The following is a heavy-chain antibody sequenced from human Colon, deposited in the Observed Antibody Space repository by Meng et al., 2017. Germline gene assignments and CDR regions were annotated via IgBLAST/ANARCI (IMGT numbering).Heavy chain of an antibody. Sequence: QVQLVQSGAEVKKPGASVKVSCKTSGYTFKNFGISWVRQAPGQGLEWMGWSSTYNGNTNYAQKFQGRVTLTTDASTSTAYMEIWSLRSDDTAVYYCARQYSSTWYLFDYWGQGTLVTASS. J-gene: IGHJ4*02. D-gene: IGHD6-13*01. CDR3: ARQYSSTWYLFDY. V-gene: IGHV1-18*01. CDR2: SSTYNGNT. CDR1: GYTFKNFG.